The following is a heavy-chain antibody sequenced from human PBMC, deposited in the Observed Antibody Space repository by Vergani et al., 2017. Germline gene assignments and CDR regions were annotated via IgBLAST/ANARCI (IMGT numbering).Heavy chain of an antibody. V-gene: IGHV3-21*05. CDR3: ARGMARQLAWGGDYYMDV. D-gene: IGHD6-6*01. J-gene: IGHJ6*03. CDR1: GFTFSSYS. Sequence: EVQLVESGGGLVKPGGSLRLSCAASGFTFSSYSMNWVRQAPGKGLEWVSYISRSGSTIYYADSVKGRFTISRDNAKNSLYLQMNSLRAEDTAVYYCARGMARQLAWGGDYYMDVWGKGTTVTVSS. CDR2: ISRSGSTI.